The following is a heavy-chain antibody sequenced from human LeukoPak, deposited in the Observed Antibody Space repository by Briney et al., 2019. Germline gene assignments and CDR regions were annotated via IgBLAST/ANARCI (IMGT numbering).Heavy chain of an antibody. J-gene: IGHJ4*02. CDR3: ARHLSGTAMAHYFDF. CDR1: GDSISSARNY. D-gene: IGHD5-18*01. Sequence: SETLSLTCSVSGDSISSARNYWGCIRQSPGKGLEWLASVYSSGSTHSNPSLTSRVSISIDMSKNQFSLKLYTVTASDAAIYYCARHLSGTAMAHYFDFWGQGTLVTVSS. V-gene: IGHV4-39*01. CDR2: VYSSGST.